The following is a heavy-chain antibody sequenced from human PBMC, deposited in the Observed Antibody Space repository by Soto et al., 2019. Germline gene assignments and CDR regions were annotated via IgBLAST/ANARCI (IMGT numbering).Heavy chain of an antibody. CDR3: ARDNGRAQFGGNDCCHTAV. V-gene: IGHV1-69*12. CDR1: GGTFSSYA. CDR2: IIPLFRRP. Sequence: QVQLVQSGAEVKEPGSSVKVSCQASGGTFSSYALSWVRQAPGQGLEWMGGIIPLFRRPDYAQKFQGRVTITADESTSTAYMELSSLRSEDTAIYYCARDNGRAQFGGNDCCHTAVWGEWSTIPVTS. J-gene: IGHJ6*04. D-gene: IGHD2-2*02.